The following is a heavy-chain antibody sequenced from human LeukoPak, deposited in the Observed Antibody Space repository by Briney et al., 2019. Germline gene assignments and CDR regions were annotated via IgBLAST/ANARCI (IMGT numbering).Heavy chain of an antibody. CDR3: ARDEGYCSSTSCYGTPIQNYYFDY. CDR2: INPNSGGT. V-gene: IGHV1-2*02. J-gene: IGHJ4*02. Sequence: GASVKVSCKASGYTFTGYYMHWVRQAPGQGLEWMGWINPNSGGTNYARKFQGRVTMTRDTSISTAYMELSRLRSDDTAVYYCARDEGYCSSTSCYGTPIQNYYFDYWGQGTLVTVSS. CDR1: GYTFTGYY. D-gene: IGHD2-2*01.